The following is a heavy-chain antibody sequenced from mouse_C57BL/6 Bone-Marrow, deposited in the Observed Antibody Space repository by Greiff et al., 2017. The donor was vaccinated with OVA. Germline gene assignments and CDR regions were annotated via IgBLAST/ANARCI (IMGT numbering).Heavy chain of an antibody. CDR3: ARDEAMDY. CDR1: GFTFSDFY. CDR2: ISNGGGST. J-gene: IGHJ4*01. V-gene: IGHV5-12*01. Sequence: EVKLVESGGGLVQPGGSLKLSCAASGFTFSDFYMYWIRQTPEKRLEWVAYISNGGGSTYYPDTVKGRVTISRDNAKSTLYLQMSRLRSEDTAMYYCARDEAMDYWGQGASVTVSS.